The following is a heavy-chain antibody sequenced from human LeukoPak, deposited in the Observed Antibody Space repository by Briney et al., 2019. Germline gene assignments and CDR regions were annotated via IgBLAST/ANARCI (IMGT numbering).Heavy chain of an antibody. CDR3: ARDYPAGGYERAGAFDI. Sequence: ASVKVSCKASGYTFTGYYMHWVRQAPGQGLEWMGWINPNSGGTNYAQKFQGRVTMTRDTSISTAYMELSKLRSDDTAVYYCARDYPAGGYERAGAFDIWGQGTMVTVSS. J-gene: IGHJ3*02. D-gene: IGHD5-12*01. CDR2: INPNSGGT. V-gene: IGHV1-2*02. CDR1: GYTFTGYY.